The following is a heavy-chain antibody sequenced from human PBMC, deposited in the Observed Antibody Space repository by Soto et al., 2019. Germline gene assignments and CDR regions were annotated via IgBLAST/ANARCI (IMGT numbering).Heavy chain of an antibody. Sequence: PGESLKISCKGSGYSFTSYWIVWVRQMPGKGLEWMGRIDPSDSYTNYSPSFQGHVTISADKSISTAYLQWNSLKASDTAMYYCARHSTNWNYNWGQGTLVTVSS. CDR1: GYSFTSYW. J-gene: IGHJ4*02. D-gene: IGHD1-7*01. V-gene: IGHV5-10-1*01. CDR3: ARHSTNWNYN. CDR2: IDPSDSYT.